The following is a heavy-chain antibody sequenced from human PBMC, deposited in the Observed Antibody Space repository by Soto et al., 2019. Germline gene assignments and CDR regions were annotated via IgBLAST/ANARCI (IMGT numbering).Heavy chain of an antibody. J-gene: IGHJ3*02. Sequence: GGSLRLSCAASGFTFSDYYMSWIRQAPGKGLEWLSYISNTASYTDYADSVKGRFSIARDNADNLLFLHMSSLRADDTAVYFCARGSHYYDSSGYPILDSFDIWGQGTMVTVSS. CDR3: ARGSHYYDSSGYPILDSFDI. D-gene: IGHD3-22*01. CDR2: ISNTASYT. CDR1: GFTFSDYY. V-gene: IGHV3-11*06.